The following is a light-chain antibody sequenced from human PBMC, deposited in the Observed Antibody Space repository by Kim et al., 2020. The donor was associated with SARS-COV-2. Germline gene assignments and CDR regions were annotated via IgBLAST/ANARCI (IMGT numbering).Light chain of an antibody. V-gene: IGLV1-47*01. J-gene: IGLJ2*01. CDR1: SSNIGINY. Sequence: QRVTFSWSGSSSNIGINYVSWYHPFPGTAPKLLIYRNNQRPSRVPDRFSGSKSGTSASLAISGLRSDDEADYYCAAWDGSLSAVLFGGGTQLTVL. CDR3: AAWDGSLSAVL. CDR2: RNN.